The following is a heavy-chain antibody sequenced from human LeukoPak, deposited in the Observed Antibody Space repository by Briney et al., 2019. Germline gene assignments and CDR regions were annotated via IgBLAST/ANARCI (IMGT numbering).Heavy chain of an antibody. CDR3: AKDRAFGQFLWGNDY. D-gene: IGHD3-10*01. CDR2: ISSSSSYI. CDR1: GFTFSSYE. J-gene: IGHJ4*02. V-gene: IGHV3-21*01. Sequence: GGSLRLSCAASGFTFSSYEMNWVRQAPGKGLEWVSSISSSSSYIYYADSVKGRFTISRDNAKNSLYLQMNSLRAEDTALYYCAKDRAFGQFLWGNDYWGQGTLVTVSS.